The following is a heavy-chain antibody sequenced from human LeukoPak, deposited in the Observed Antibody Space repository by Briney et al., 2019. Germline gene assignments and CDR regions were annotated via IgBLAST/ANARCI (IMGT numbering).Heavy chain of an antibody. D-gene: IGHD2-2*01. Sequence: PSETLSLTCTVSGGSISSGDYYWSWIRQPPGKGLEWIGYIYYSGSTYYNPSLKSRVTISVDTSKNQFSLKLSSVTAADTAVYYCARHVPKRNIVVGRLYYFDYWGQGTLVTVSS. J-gene: IGHJ4*02. CDR3: ARHVPKRNIVVGRLYYFDY. CDR1: GGSISSGDYY. V-gene: IGHV4-30-4*08. CDR2: IYYSGST.